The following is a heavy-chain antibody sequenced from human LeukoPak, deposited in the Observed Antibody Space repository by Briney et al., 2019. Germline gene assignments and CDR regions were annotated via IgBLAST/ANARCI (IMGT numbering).Heavy chain of an antibody. J-gene: IGHJ4*02. CDR1: GGSFSGYY. Sequence: SETLSLTCAVYGGSFSGYYWNWIRQPPGMGLEWIGEISHNENTNYSPSLKSRLTISIDTSKNQFSLKLSSVTAADTAVYYCASSGSRWLIDKTYSPYWGQGTLVTVSS. V-gene: IGHV4-34*01. CDR3: ASSGSRWLIDKTYSPY. CDR2: ISHNENT. D-gene: IGHD3-22*01.